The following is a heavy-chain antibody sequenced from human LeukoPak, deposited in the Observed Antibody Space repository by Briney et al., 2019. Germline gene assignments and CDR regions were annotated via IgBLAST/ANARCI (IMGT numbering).Heavy chain of an antibody. V-gene: IGHV3-66*04. D-gene: IGHD4/OR15-4a*01. J-gene: IGHJ4*02. CDR1: GFTVSSNY. CDR2: IYSGGST. CDR3: ARRAGAYSHPYDY. Sequence: GGSLRLSCAASGFTVSSNYMSWVRQAPGKGREWVSVIYSGGSTYYAASVKGRFTISRDNSKNTLYLQMNSLRAEDTAVYYCARRAGAYSHPYDYWGQGTLVTVSS.